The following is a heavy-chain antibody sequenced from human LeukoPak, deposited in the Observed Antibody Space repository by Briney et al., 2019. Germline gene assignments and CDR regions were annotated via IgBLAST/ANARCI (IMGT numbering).Heavy chain of an antibody. D-gene: IGHD1-14*01. Sequence: PGGSLCLTCAVSGGTISSGGFSWNCQAPGKGLEWVSYISSSGGTIYYADSVKGRFTISRDNAKNSLYLLMNSLRAEDTAVYYLYNANRRDSVGVFDYWGQGTLVTVSS. CDR3: YNANRRDSVGVFDY. V-gene: IGHV3-48*03. CDR1: GGTISSGG. J-gene: IGHJ4*02. CDR2: ISSSGGTI.